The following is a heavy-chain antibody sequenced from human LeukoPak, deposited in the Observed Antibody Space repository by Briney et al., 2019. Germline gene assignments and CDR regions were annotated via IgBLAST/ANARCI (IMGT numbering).Heavy chain of an antibody. CDR1: GDSNKSSY. CDR3: ASVHTYASDAFDM. CDR2: IYTNGNT. V-gene: IGHV4-4*07. J-gene: IGHJ3*02. D-gene: IGHD3-16*01. Sequence: ADTLSLTCTVSGDSNKSSYGIWIRHPAGKGMEWIGRIYTNGNTNYNPPLTSRVTISIDTSRTQFSLTLTSLTAGDTPVYYCASVHTYASDAFDMWGQGTMVTVSS.